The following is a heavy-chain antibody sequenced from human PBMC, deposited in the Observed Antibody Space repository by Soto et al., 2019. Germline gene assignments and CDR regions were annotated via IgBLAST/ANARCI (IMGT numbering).Heavy chain of an antibody. CDR1: GFTFSSYW. J-gene: IGHJ6*03. Sequence: GGSLRLSCAASGFTFSSYWMSWVRQAPGKGLEWVANIKQDGSEKYYVDSVKGRFTISRDNAKNSLYLQMNSLRAEDTAVYYCARAHSSSWYMRALQEGYYYYYMDVWGKGTTVTVSS. CDR2: IKQDGSEK. D-gene: IGHD6-13*01. CDR3: ARAHSSSWYMRALQEGYYYYYMDV. V-gene: IGHV3-7*04.